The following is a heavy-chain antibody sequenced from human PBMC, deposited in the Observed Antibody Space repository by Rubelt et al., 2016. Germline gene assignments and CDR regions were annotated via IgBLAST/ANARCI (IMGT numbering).Heavy chain of an antibody. CDR3: ASLSGDSSSSFDY. V-gene: IGHV4-31*03. J-gene: IGHJ4*02. CDR2: IYYSGST. Sequence: QLQLQESGPGLVKPSETLSLTCTVSGGSISSGGYYWSWIRQHPGKGLEWIGYIYYSGSTYYNPSLRSRVTSSVDTSKNQFSLKLSSVTAADTAVYYCASLSGDSSSSFDYWGQGTLVTVSS. CDR1: GGSISSGGYY. D-gene: IGHD6-6*01.